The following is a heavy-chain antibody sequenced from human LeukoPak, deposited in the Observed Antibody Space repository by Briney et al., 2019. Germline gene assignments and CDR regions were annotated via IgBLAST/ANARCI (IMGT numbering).Heavy chain of an antibody. CDR2: INPNSGGT. CDR3: ARDLAVSIGIGAFDI. V-gene: IGHV1-2*02. CDR1: GYTFTGYY. J-gene: IGHJ3*02. Sequence: GASVKVSCKASGYTFTGYYMHWVRQAPGQGLEWMGWINPNSGGTNYAQKFQGRVTMTRDTSISTAYMELSRLRSDDTAVYYCARDLAVSIGIGAFDIWGQGTMVTVSS. D-gene: IGHD5/OR15-5a*01.